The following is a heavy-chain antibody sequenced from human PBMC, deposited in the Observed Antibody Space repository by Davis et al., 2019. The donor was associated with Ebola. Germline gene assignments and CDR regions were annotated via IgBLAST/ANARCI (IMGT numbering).Heavy chain of an antibody. Sequence: GESLKISCAASGFTFSSYEMNWVRQAPGKGLEWVSYISSSGSTIYYADSVKGRFTISRDNAKNSLYLQMNSLRAEDTAVYYCARAYGSSGWYEDWFDPWGQGTLVTVSS. CDR3: ARAYGSSGWYEDWFDP. D-gene: IGHD6-19*01. V-gene: IGHV3-48*03. J-gene: IGHJ5*02. CDR1: GFTFSSYE. CDR2: ISSSGSTI.